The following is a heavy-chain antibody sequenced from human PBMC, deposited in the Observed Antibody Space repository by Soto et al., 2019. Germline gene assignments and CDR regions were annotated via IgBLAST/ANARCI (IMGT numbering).Heavy chain of an antibody. CDR2: IYYSGST. D-gene: IGHD1-26*01. J-gene: IGHJ4*02. CDR1: GGSVSSGSYY. CDR3: ARGGGGTYYYFDY. Sequence: QVQLQESGPGLVKPSETLSLTCTVSGGSVSSGSYYWSWIRQPPGKGLEWIGYIYYSGSTNYNSSLKGRVTISVDTSKNQFSLNLSSVTAADTAVYYCARGGGGTYYYFDYWGQGTLVTVSS. V-gene: IGHV4-61*01.